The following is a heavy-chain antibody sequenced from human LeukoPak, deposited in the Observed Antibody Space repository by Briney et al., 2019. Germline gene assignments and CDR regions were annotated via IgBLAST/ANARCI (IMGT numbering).Heavy chain of an antibody. V-gene: IGHV3-23*01. CDR1: GFTLSTYA. D-gene: IGHD6-13*01. CDR2: ISAGGGST. CDR3: AETPRSAADNWFDP. Sequence: PGGPLRLSCAASGFTLSTYAMNWVRQAPGKGLEWVSGISAGGGSTYYADSVKGRFTISRDNSKKTQYLQMNSLTFEDTAVYYCAETPRSAADNWFDPWGQGSLVTVSS. J-gene: IGHJ5*02.